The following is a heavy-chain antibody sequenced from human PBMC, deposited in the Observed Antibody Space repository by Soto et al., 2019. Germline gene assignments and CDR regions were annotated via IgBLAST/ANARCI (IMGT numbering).Heavy chain of an antibody. CDR1: GYTFTNYW. Sequence: PGESLKISCQGSGYTFTNYWIGWVRQMPGKGPEWMGIIYPGDSDTKYNPSFQGQVTISADKSITTTYLQWSSLKASDTAIYYCAASIFYYGMDVWGQGTTVTSP. CDR3: AASIFYYGMDV. J-gene: IGHJ6*02. CDR2: IYPGDSDT. V-gene: IGHV5-51*01.